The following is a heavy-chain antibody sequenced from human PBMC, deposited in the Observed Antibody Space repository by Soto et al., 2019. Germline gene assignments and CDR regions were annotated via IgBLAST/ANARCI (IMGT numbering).Heavy chain of an antibody. CDR3: ARVPNGYYGDYGPCFDY. CDR2: ISWNSGSI. D-gene: IGHD4-17*01. J-gene: IGHJ4*02. Sequence: EVQLVESGGGLVQPGRSLRLSCAASGFTFDDYAMHWVRQAPGKGLEWVSGISWNSGSIGYADSVKGRFTISRDNAKNSLYLQMNSLRAEDTALYYCARVPNGYYGDYGPCFDYWGQGTLFTVSS. V-gene: IGHV3-9*01. CDR1: GFTFDDYA.